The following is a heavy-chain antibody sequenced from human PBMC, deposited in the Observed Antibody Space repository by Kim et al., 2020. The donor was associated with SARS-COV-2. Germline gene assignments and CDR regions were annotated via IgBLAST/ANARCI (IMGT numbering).Heavy chain of an antibody. D-gene: IGHD3-16*01. Sequence: STDYAASVKGRFTITRDNSKNTLYLQMNSLRAEDTAVYYCAKDRRGGFDYWGQGTLVTVSS. V-gene: IGHV3-23*01. CDR3: AKDRRGGFDY. CDR2: ST. J-gene: IGHJ4*02.